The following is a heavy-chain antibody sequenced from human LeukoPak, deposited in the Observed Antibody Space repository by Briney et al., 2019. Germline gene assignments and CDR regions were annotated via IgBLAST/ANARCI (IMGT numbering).Heavy chain of an antibody. V-gene: IGHV3-30*03. CDR3: ARHIIMRLRLGELSLSNNPLYYFDY. CDR2: ISYDGSNK. J-gene: IGHJ4*02. D-gene: IGHD3-16*02. Sequence: PGGSLGLSCAASGFTFSSYGMHWVRQAPGKGLEWVAVISYDGSNKYYADSVKGRFTISRDNSKNTLYLQMNSLRAEDTAVYYCARHIIMRLRLGELSLSNNPLYYFDYWGQGTLVTVSS. CDR1: GFTFSSYG.